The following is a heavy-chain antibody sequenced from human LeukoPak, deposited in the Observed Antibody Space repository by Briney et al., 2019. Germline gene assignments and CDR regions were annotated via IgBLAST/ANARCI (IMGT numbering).Heavy chain of an antibody. CDR2: INHSGST. J-gene: IGHJ5*02. D-gene: IGHD6-13*01. CDR3: ARDSRSWPRGWFDP. V-gene: IGHV4-34*01. Sequence: SETLSLTRAVYGGSFSGYYWSWIRQPPGKGLEWLGEINHSGSTNYDPSLKSRVTISVDTSKNQFSLKLSSVTAADTAVYYCARDSRSWPRGWFDPWGQGTLVTVSS. CDR1: GGSFSGYY.